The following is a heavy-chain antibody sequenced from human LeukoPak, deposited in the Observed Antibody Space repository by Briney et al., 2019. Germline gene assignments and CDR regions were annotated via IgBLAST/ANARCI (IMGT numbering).Heavy chain of an antibody. CDR1: GFTFSSYS. D-gene: IGHD6-25*01. CDR2: ISSTSSTI. Sequence: GGSLRLSCVVSGFTFSSYSMNWVRQAPGKGLEWISYISSTSSTICYVDSVNGRFTISRDNAKNSLYLQMNSLRAEDTAVYYCARDVPYSSEAGWFDPWGQGTLVTVSS. CDR3: ARDVPYSSEAGWFDP. J-gene: IGHJ5*02. V-gene: IGHV3-48*01.